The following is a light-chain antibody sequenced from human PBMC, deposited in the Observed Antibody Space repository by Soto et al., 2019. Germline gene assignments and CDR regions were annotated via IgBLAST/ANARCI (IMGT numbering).Light chain of an antibody. CDR2: VAS. Sequence: DIVLTQSPASLSLPPGERATLSCRASQSVSSSFLAWYQQKPGQAPRLLIYVASRRATGIADRFTGSGSGTDFTLTISRLEPEEFAVYYCQQYDSSLTFGLVTKVEIK. CDR1: QSVSSSF. J-gene: IGKJ1*01. CDR3: QQYDSSLT. V-gene: IGKV3-20*01.